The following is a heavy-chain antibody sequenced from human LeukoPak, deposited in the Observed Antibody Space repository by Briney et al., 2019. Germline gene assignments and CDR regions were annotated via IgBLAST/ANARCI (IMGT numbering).Heavy chain of an antibody. J-gene: IGHJ4*02. Sequence: GGSLRLSCAASGFIVSSNYMSWVRQAPGKGLEWVSVIYSGGSTNYADSVKGRFTISRDNSKNMLYLEMNSLSTEDTAVYYCAKVRYCSGVNCYPDDNWGQGTLVTVSS. D-gene: IGHD2-15*01. V-gene: IGHV3-66*02. CDR1: GFIVSSNY. CDR2: IYSGGST. CDR3: AKVRYCSGVNCYPDDN.